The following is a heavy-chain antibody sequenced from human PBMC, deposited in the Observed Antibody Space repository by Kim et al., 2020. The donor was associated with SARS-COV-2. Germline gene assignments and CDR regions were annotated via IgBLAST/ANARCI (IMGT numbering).Heavy chain of an antibody. D-gene: IGHD2-8*02. CDR2: GST. J-gene: IGHJ6*04. CDR3: AKDWSRILYWDV. V-gene: IGHV3-23*01. Sequence: GSTKHADTVKGRFTISRDNAKNTLYLQRNSLGAEYTAVYYCAKDWSRILYWDVWGKGTTVTVSS.